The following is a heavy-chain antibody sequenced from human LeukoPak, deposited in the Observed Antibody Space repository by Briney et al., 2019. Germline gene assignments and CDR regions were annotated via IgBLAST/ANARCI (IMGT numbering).Heavy chain of an antibody. V-gene: IGHV3-15*01. CDR1: GFTFSNAW. CDR3: TTDSTFRWELPNIDY. D-gene: IGHD1-26*01. J-gene: IGHJ4*02. CDR2: IKSKTDGGTT. Sequence: TGGSLRLSCAASGFTFSNAWMSWVRQAPGKGLEWVGRIKSKTDGGTTDYAAPVKGRFTISRDDSKNTLYLQMNSLKTEDTAVYYCTTDSTFRWELPNIDYWGQGTLVTVSS.